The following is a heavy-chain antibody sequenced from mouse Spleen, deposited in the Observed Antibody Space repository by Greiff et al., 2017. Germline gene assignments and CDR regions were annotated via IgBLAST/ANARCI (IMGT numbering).Heavy chain of an antibody. D-gene: IGHD2-1*01. Sequence: VQLQESGAELARPGASVKMSCKASGYTFTSYTMHWVKQRPGQGLEWIGYINPSSGYTNYNQKFKDKATLTADKSSSTAYMQLSSLTSEDSAVYYCARSNYGNSIYFDYWGQGTTLTVSS. CDR3: ARSNYGNSIYFDY. CDR1: GYTFTSYT. V-gene: IGHV1-4*01. J-gene: IGHJ2*01. CDR2: INPSSGYT.